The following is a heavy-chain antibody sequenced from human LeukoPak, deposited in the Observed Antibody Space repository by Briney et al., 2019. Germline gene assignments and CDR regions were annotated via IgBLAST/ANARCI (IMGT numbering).Heavy chain of an antibody. D-gene: IGHD4-17*01. CDR2: ITDGGGST. Sequence: GGSLRLSCAASGFTLRSYAMSWVRQAPGKGLEWVSSITDGGGSTYYADSVKGRFTISRDDSKNTLCLQMNSLRAEDTAVYYCAKSAAVTTAWFDPWGQGTLLTVSS. CDR3: AKSAAVTTAWFDP. J-gene: IGHJ5*02. CDR1: GFTLRSYA. V-gene: IGHV3-23*01.